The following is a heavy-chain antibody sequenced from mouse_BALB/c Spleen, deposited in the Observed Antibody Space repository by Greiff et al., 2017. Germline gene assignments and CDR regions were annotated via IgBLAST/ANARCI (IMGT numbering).Heavy chain of an antibody. CDR3: TRTREKGGFAY. V-gene: IGHV1S22*01. CDR2: IYAGSGST. CDR1: GYTFTSYW. J-gene: IGHJ3*01. Sequence: LQQPGSELVRPGASVKLSCKASGYTFTSYWMHWVKQRPGQGLEWIGNIYAGSGSTNYDEKFKSKATLTVDTSSSTAYMQLSSLTSEDSAVYYCTRTREKGGFAYWGQGTLVTVSA.